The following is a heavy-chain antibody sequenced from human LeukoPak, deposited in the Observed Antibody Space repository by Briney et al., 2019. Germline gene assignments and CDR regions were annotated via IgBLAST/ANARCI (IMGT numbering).Heavy chain of an antibody. J-gene: IGHJ3*02. CDR1: GGSISSGGYY. CDR2: IYYGGST. Sequence: PSETLSLTCTVSGGSISSGGYYWSWIRQHPGKGLEWIGYIYYGGSTYYNPSLKSRVTISVDTSKNQFSLKLSSVTAADTAVYYCARDSITMVRGVTRGGAFDIWGQGTMVTVSS. D-gene: IGHD3-10*01. V-gene: IGHV4-31*03. CDR3: ARDSITMVRGVTRGGAFDI.